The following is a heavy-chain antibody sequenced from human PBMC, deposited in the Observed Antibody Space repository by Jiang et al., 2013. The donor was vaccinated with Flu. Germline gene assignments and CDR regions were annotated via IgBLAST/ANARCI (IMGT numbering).Heavy chain of an antibody. CDR3: ARVPAAFRAWFDP. D-gene: IGHD2-2*01. J-gene: IGHJ5*02. CDR1: GGSISTHN. Sequence: GLVKPSETLSLTCAVSGGSISTHNWGWIRQPPGKGLEWIGYIYNSGSTHYNPSLKSRVTISFDTSKNQFSLQLSSVTAADTALYYCARVPAAFRAWFDPWGQGTLVTVSS. V-gene: IGHV4-59*11. CDR2: IYNSGST.